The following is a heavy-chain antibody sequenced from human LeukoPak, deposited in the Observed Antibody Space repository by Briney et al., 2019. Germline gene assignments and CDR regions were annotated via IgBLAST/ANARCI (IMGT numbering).Heavy chain of an antibody. Sequence: SQTLSLTCAISGDSVSSNSAAWNWLRQSPSRGLEWLGRTYYRSKWYNDYAVSVKGRITINPDTSKNQFSLQLNSVTPEDTAMYYCARVEYSSSWTPLSFDPWGQGTLVTVSS. CDR3: ARVEYSSSWTPLSFDP. CDR2: TYYRSKWYN. V-gene: IGHV6-1*01. D-gene: IGHD6-13*01. J-gene: IGHJ5*02. CDR1: GDSVSSNSAA.